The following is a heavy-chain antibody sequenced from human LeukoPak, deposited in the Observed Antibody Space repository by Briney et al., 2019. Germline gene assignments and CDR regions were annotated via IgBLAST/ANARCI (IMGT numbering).Heavy chain of an antibody. V-gene: IGHV1-2*02. D-gene: IGHD3-22*01. CDR3: AAGPVYDYFEF. Sequence: ASVKVSCKASEYPFTDYYIHWVRQAPGQGLEWMGWINPNSGGTNSAQKFQVRITLTRDTSISTACMELSRLRSDDTAVYYCAAGPVYDYFEFWGQGTLVTVSS. J-gene: IGHJ4*02. CDR2: INPNSGGT. CDR1: EYPFTDYY.